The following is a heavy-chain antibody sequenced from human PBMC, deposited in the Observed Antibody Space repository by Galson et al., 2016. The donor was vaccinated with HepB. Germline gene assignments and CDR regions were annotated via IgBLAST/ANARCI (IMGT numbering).Heavy chain of an antibody. V-gene: IGHV4-38-2*01. D-gene: IGHD5/OR15-5a*01. CDR2: VSYSGST. J-gene: IGHJ4*02. CDR1: RYSISSGYY. Sequence: ETLSLTCAVSRYSISSGYYWNWIRHPPEKGLEWIGTVSYSGSTHYNPSLKSRVTMSIDTSTNQFSLELGSVTATDTAVYYCARAASSGAVSGVFDYWGQGTLVTVSS. CDR3: ARAASSGAVSGVFDY.